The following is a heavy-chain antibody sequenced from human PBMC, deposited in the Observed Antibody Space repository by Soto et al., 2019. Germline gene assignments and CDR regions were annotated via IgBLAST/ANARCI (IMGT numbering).Heavy chain of an antibody. CDR3: VKDLGNCGGDCYSY. CDR2: ISSNGGST. D-gene: IGHD2-21*02. CDR1: GFTFSSYA. Sequence: PGGSLRLSCSASGFTFSSYAMHWVRQAPGKGLEYASAISSNGGSTYYADSVKGRFTISRDNSKNTLYLQMSSLRAEDTAVYYCVKDLGNCGGDCYSYWGQGTLVTVSS. J-gene: IGHJ4*02. V-gene: IGHV3-64D*06.